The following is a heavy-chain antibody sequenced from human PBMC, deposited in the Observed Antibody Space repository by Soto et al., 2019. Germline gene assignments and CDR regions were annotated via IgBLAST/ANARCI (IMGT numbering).Heavy chain of an antibody. CDR1: GFTFSDYY. CDR3: ARDRALYNPPYYYYYGMDV. J-gene: IGHJ6*02. CDR2: ISSSSSYT. D-gene: IGHD1-20*01. Sequence: NPWGPLRPSCAAPGFTFSDYYMSWIRQAPGKGLGWVSYISSSSSYTNYADSVKGRFTISRDNAKNSLYLQMNSLRAEDTAVYYCARDRALYNPPYYYYYGMDVWGQGTTVTVSS. V-gene: IGHV3-11*06.